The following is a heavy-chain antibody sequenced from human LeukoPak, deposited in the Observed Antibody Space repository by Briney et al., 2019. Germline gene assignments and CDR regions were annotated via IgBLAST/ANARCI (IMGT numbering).Heavy chain of an antibody. CDR3: TIDLMTGFSSGWHFGY. D-gene: IGHD6-19*01. CDR2: TSGDEDST. J-gene: IGHJ4*02. V-gene: IGHV3-23*01. Sequence: PGESLRLSCAGSGFTFSDAWMSWVRQAPGKGLEWLAVTSGDEDSTHYADSVRGHFVISTDTSKNTSFLHMNSLRAEDTAVYYCTIDLMTGFSSGWHFGYWGQRTLVTVSS. CDR1: GFTFSDAW.